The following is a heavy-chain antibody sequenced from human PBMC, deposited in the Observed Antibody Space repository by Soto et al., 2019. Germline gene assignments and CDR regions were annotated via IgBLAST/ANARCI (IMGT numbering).Heavy chain of an antibody. D-gene: IGHD6-6*01. CDR2: ISTYNGNT. CDR3: ARKSSSSSWFDP. J-gene: IGHJ5*02. Sequence: QVQLVQSGAEVKKPGASVKVSCKASGYTFFSYGISWVRQAPGQGLEWMGWISTYNGNTNYAQKLQDRVSMTTDTSTRTAYMELRSLRSDDTAVYYCARKSSSSSWFDPWGQGTLVTVSS. CDR1: GYTFFSYG. V-gene: IGHV1-18*01.